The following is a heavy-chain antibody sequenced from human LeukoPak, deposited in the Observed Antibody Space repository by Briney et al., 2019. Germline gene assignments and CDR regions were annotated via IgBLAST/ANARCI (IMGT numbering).Heavy chain of an antibody. CDR1: GFTFSSYA. Sequence: GGSLRLSCAASGFTFSSYAMSWVRQAPGKGLEWVSTFSGSGGNTYYADSVKGRFTISRDNSKNTLYLQMNSLRAEDTAVYYCAGGTTTLDYWGQGTLVTVSS. CDR2: FSGSGGNT. CDR3: AGGTTTLDY. J-gene: IGHJ4*02. D-gene: IGHD1-1*01. V-gene: IGHV3-23*01.